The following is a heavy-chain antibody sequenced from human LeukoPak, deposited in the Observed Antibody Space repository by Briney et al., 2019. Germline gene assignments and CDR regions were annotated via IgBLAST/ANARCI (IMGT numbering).Heavy chain of an antibody. D-gene: IGHD5-18*01. CDR3: ARGIRIQLWLVDY. V-gene: IGHV1-46*03. CDR1: GGTFSSYA. CDR2: INPSGGST. J-gene: IGHJ4*02. Sequence: ASVKVSCKASGGTFSSYAISWVRQAPGQGLEWMGIINPSGGSTSYAQKFQGRVTMTRDTSTSTVYMELSSLRSEDTAVYYCARGIRIQLWLVDYWGQGTLVTVSS.